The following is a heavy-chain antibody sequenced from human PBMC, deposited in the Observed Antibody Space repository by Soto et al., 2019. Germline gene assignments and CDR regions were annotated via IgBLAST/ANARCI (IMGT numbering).Heavy chain of an antibody. Sequence: QVQLQESGPGLVKPSQTLSLTCTVSGGSISSGGYYWSWIRQHPGKGLECIGYIYYSGSTYYNPSLKSRVTRPVDTSKNQFSLKLSSVTAADTAVYYCASCGYSYGVPGHYFDYWGQGTLVTVSS. D-gene: IGHD5-18*01. CDR1: GGSISSGGYY. CDR2: IYYSGST. J-gene: IGHJ4*02. CDR3: ASCGYSYGVPGHYFDY. V-gene: IGHV4-31*03.